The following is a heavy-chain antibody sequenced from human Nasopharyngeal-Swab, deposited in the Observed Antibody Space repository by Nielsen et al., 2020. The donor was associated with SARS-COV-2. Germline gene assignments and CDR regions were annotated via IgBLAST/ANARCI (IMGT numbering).Heavy chain of an antibody. V-gene: IGHV4-31*03. J-gene: IGHJ3*02. CDR3: ARDQAGATWAPGAFDI. CDR2: IHYSGST. D-gene: IGHD1-26*01. CDR1: RGSISSGGYY. Sequence: SETLSLTCTVSRGSISSGGYYWSWIRQHPGKGLEWIGYIHYSGSTYYNPSLKSRVTISVDTSKNQFSLKLSSVTAADTAVYYCARDQAGATWAPGAFDIWGQGTMVTVSS.